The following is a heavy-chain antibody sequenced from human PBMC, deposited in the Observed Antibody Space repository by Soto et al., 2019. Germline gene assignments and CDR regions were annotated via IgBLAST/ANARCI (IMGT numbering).Heavy chain of an antibody. CDR1: CYTFTIYG. V-gene: IGHV1-18*04. CDR2: ISAYNGNT. D-gene: IGHD3-10*01. CDR3: ARDSNLIWLGENGYGMEV. Sequence: ASVXVSFKASCYTFTIYGISCVRQAPGQGLEWMGWISAYNGNTNYAQKLQGRVTMTTDTSTSTAYMELRSLRSDDTAVYYCARDSNLIWLGENGYGMEVWGQGTTVTV. J-gene: IGHJ6*01.